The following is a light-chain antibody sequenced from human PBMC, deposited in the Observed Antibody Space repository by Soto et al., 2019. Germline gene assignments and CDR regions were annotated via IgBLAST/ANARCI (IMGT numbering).Light chain of an antibody. CDR1: SSNIGANT. CDR2: SHS. J-gene: IGLJ1*01. V-gene: IGLV1-44*01. CDR3: AAWDDSLNGDV. Sequence: QSALTQPPSASGTPGQRVAFSCSGSSSNIGANTVNWYQQLPGAAPKLLIYSHSQRPSGVPDRFSGSKSGTSASLAISGLQADDEDNYYCAAWDDSLNGDVFGTGTKVTVL.